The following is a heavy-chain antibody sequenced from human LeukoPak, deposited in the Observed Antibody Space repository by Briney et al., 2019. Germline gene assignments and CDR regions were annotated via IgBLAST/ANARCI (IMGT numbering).Heavy chain of an antibody. V-gene: IGHV1-69*04. CDR1: GGTFSSYA. J-gene: IGHJ6*02. CDR3: ASTPGTPYYYYYVMDV. CDR2: IIPILGIA. D-gene: IGHD3-10*01. Sequence: PPASVKVSCKASGGTFSSYAISWVRQAPGQGLEWMGRIIPILGIANYVQKFQGRVTITADKSTSTAYMELSSLRSEDTAVYYCASTPGTPYYYYYVMDVWGQGTTVTFSS.